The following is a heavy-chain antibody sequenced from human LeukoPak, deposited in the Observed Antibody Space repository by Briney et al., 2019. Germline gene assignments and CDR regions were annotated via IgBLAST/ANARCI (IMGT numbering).Heavy chain of an antibody. V-gene: IGHV1-24*01. CDR1: XYXLTXLS. D-gene: IGHD6-19*01. Sequence: XKXSXXVXXYXLTXLSMHWVRQAPGKGLEWMGGFDPEDGETIYAQKFQGRVTMTEDTSTDTAYMELSGLTSEDTAVYYCARALSGCILCFDYWGQGTLVTVSS. CDR2: FDPEDGET. CDR3: ARALSGCILCFDY. J-gene: IGHJ4*02.